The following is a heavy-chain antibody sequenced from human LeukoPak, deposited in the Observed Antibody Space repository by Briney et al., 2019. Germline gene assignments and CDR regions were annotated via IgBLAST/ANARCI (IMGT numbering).Heavy chain of an antibody. CDR1: GFPFSGYW. V-gene: IGHV3-7*01. CDR3: SRSLDY. CDR2: INQDGTNQ. Sequence: GGSLRLSCVASGFPFSGYWMDWVRQAPGKGMEWVANINQDGTNQYYAASVKGRFSISRDNAKNSLYLQMNSLRAEDTAVYYCSRSLDYLGQGTLVTVSS. J-gene: IGHJ4*02.